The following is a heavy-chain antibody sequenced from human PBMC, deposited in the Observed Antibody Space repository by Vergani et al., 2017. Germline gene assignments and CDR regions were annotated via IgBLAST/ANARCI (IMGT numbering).Heavy chain of an antibody. V-gene: IGHV4-34*01. CDR2: INHSGST. J-gene: IGHJ5*02. D-gene: IGHD3-22*01. Sequence: QVQLQQWGAGLLKPSETLSLTCAVYGGYFSGYYWRWIRQPPGKGLEWIGEINHSGSTNYNPSLKSRVTISVDTSKNQFSLKLSSVTAADTAVYYCARTFYDSSGYIWGNWFDPWGQGSLVTAYS. CDR1: GGYFSGYY. CDR3: ARTFYDSSGYIWGNWFDP.